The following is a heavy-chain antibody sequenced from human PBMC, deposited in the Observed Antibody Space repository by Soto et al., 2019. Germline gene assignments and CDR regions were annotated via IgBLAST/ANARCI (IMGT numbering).Heavy chain of an antibody. CDR1: GFVSNDYD. Sequence: QVQLAESGGGVVQPGRSLRLSCATSGFVSNDYDIHWVRQAPGKGLAWLASVSYDGNKKYYAESVKGRSTISRDNSKNTLSLQLNSLGAEDTAVYYCSRGIKGGLDAWGPGTLVTVPS. J-gene: IGHJ5*02. CDR2: VSYDGNKK. D-gene: IGHD2-21*01. CDR3: SRGIKGGLDA. V-gene: IGHV3-30*03.